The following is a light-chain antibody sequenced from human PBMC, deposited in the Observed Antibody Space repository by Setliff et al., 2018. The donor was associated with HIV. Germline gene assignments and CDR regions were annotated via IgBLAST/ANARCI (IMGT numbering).Light chain of an antibody. Sequence: SYELTQPPSVSVAPGKTARITCGGNNIGSKSVHWYQQKPGQAPVLVVYDDNDRPSGIPERFSGSNSGNTATLTISGTQAMDEADYYCQAWDSSTYVFGTGTKVTVL. J-gene: IGLJ1*01. CDR1: NIGSKS. CDR3: QAWDSSTYV. CDR2: DDN. V-gene: IGLV3-21*01.